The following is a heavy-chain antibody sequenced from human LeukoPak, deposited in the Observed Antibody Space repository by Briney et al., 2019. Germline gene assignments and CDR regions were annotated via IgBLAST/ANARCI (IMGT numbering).Heavy chain of an antibody. Sequence: PSETLSPTCTVSGGSISSSSYYWGWIRQPPGKGLEWIGSIYYSGSTYYNPSLKSRVTISVDTSKNQFSLKLSSVTAADTAVYYCARQVAISTLLAGWFDPWGQGTLVTVSS. CDR1: GGSISSSSYY. CDR3: ARQVAISTLLAGWFDP. CDR2: IYYSGST. J-gene: IGHJ5*02. V-gene: IGHV4-39*01. D-gene: IGHD2-21*01.